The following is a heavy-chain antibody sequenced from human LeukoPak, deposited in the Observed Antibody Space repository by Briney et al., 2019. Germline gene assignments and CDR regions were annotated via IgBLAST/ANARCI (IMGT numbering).Heavy chain of an antibody. CDR2: ISGSGGST. Sequence: GGSLRLSCAASGFTFSSYAMSWVRQAPGKGLEWVSAISGSGGSTYYADSVKGRFTISRDNSKNTLYLQMNSLRAEDTAVYYCAKAPASSGYYFSYFQHWGQGTLVTVSS. V-gene: IGHV3-23*01. D-gene: IGHD3-22*01. J-gene: IGHJ1*01. CDR3: AKAPASSGYYFSYFQH. CDR1: GFTFSSYA.